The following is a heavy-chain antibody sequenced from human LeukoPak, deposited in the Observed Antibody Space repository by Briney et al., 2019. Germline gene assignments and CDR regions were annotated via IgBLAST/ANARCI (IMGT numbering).Heavy chain of an antibody. V-gene: IGHV3-23*01. CDR1: GFTFSSYA. D-gene: IGHD3-9*01. CDR3: AKDATASPYFHWFDN. Sequence: GGSLRLSCAASGFTFSSYAMNWVRQAPGKGLEWVAGISSGDRTFHAESVKGRFTISRDKSKDTLYLQMNSLRAEDTAVYYCAKDATASPYFHWFDNWGQGTQVIVSS. J-gene: IGHJ4*02. CDR2: ISSGDRT.